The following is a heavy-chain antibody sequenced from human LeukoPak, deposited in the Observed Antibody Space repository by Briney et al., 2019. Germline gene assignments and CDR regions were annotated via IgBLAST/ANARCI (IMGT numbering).Heavy chain of an antibody. J-gene: IGHJ4*02. D-gene: IGHD3-10*01. V-gene: IGHV3-21*01. CDR2: IRSSSTYT. Sequence: PGGSMRLSCAASGFTFSGYLMHWVRQAPGKGLEWVSSIRSSSTYTYYADSVKGRFTISRDNAKNSLYLQVNSLRAEDTAVYYCARGADYYGSAYFDCWGQGTLVTVSS. CDR3: ARGADYYGSAYFDC. CDR1: GFTFSGYL.